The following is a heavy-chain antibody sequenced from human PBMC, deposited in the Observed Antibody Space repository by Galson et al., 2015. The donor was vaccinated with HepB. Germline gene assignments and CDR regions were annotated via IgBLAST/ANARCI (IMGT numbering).Heavy chain of an antibody. V-gene: IGHV1-46*01. CDR3: ARDGGGGAPSGMDV. CDR2: INPSGGST. CDR1: GYTFTSYY. J-gene: IGHJ6*02. D-gene: IGHD3-16*01. Sequence: VKVSCKASGYTFTSYYMHWVRQAPRHGLEWMGIINPSGGSTSYAQKFQGRVTVTRDTSTSAVYMELSSLRSEDTAVYYCARDGGGGAPSGMDVWGQGTTVTVSS.